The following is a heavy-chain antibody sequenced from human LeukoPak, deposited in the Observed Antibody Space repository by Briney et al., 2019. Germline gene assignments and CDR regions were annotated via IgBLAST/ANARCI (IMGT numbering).Heavy chain of an antibody. V-gene: IGHV3-7*01. Sequence: GGSLRLSCAASGFTFSSYWMSWVRQAPGKGLEWVANIKQDGSEKYYVDSVKGRFTISRDNAKNSLYLQMNSLRAEDTAVYYCARDIMALDPEPNDYWGQGTLVTVSS. CDR2: IKQDGSEK. J-gene: IGHJ4*02. CDR3: ARDIMALDPEPNDY. CDR1: GFTFSSYW. D-gene: IGHD1-14*01.